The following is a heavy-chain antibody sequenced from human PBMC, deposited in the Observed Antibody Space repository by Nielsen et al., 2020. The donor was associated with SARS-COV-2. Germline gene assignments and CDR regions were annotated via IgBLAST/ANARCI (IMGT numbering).Heavy chain of an antibody. CDR3: ARVGGTIAAAIEF. Sequence: GALKISCAASGFTFSRYSMNWVRQAPGKGLEWVSYISSSGNTVYYGDSVRGRFTISRDNAKNSLYLQMNSLRDEDTAVYYCARVGGTIAAAIEFWGQGTLVTVSS. CDR2: ISSSGNTV. V-gene: IGHV3-48*02. D-gene: IGHD6-13*01. CDR1: GFTFSRYS. J-gene: IGHJ4*02.